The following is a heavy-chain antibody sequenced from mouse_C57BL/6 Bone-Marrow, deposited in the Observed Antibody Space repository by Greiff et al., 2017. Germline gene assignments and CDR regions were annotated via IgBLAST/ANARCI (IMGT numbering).Heavy chain of an antibody. CDR2: IYPGGGYT. CDR3: AGGNYVFYAMDF. V-gene: IGHV1-63*01. J-gene: IGHJ4*01. D-gene: IGHD2-1*01. Sequence: QVQLQQSGAELVRPGTSVKLSCKASGYTFTDYWIGWAKQRPGHGLEWIGDIYPGGGYTNYNEKCKGKATLTADTSSSTAYMQFSSLTSDDSAIYYCAGGNYVFYAMDFWCKGTSVTVSS. CDR1: GYTFTDYW.